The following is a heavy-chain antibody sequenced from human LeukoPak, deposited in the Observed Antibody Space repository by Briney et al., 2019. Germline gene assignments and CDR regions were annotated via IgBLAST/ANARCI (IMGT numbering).Heavy chain of an antibody. Sequence: ASVKVSCKASGYTFTSYDINWVRQATGQGLEWMGWMNPNSGNTGYAQKFQGRVTMTRDTSISTAYMELSRLRSDDTAVYYCARGKILRWSGYYNNYYMDVWGKGTTVTVSS. CDR3: ARGKILRWSGYYNNYYMDV. V-gene: IGHV1-8*01. CDR2: MNPNSGNT. D-gene: IGHD3-3*01. J-gene: IGHJ6*03. CDR1: GYTFTSYD.